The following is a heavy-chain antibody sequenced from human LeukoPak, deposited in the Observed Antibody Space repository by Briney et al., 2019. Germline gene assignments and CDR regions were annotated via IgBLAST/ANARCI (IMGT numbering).Heavy chain of an antibody. CDR3: ARTEWLRLAADYYYGMDV. D-gene: IGHD5-12*01. V-gene: IGHV3-21*01. CDR1: GFTFSSYS. Sequence: GGSLRLSCAASGFTFSSYSMNWVRQAPGKGLEWVSSISSSSSYIYYADSVKGRFTISRDNAKNSLYLQMNSLRAEDTAVYYCARTEWLRLAADYYYGMDVWGQGTTVTVSS. J-gene: IGHJ6*02. CDR2: ISSSSSYI.